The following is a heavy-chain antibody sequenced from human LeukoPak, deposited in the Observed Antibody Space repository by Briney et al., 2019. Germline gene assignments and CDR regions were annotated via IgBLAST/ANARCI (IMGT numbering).Heavy chain of an antibody. Sequence: GGSLRLSCAASGFTFSNYVMSWVRQAPGKGLEWVAALTSSSDTTYYGDSVKGRFTISRDNSKNTLYLQMHSLRSEDTAVYYCAREGGSYDFWSGNTNFFDYWGQGTLVTVSS. J-gene: IGHJ4*02. CDR2: LTSSSDTT. CDR3: AREGGSYDFWSGNTNFFDY. CDR1: GFTFSNYV. V-gene: IGHV3-23*01. D-gene: IGHD3-3*01.